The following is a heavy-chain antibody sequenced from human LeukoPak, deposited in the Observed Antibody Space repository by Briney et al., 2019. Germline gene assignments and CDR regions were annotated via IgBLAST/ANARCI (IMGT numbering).Heavy chain of an antibody. CDR3: ARSRGIVVVPAAFPKRPYYFDY. CDR1: GFTFSSYE. CDR2: ISSSGSTI. V-gene: IGHV3-48*03. J-gene: IGHJ4*02. D-gene: IGHD2-2*01. Sequence: GGSLRLSCAASGFTFSSYEMNWVRQAPGKGLEWVSYISSSGSTIYYADSAKGRFTISRDNAKNSLYLQMNSLRAEDTAVYYCARSRGIVVVPAAFPKRPYYFDYWGQGTLVTVSS.